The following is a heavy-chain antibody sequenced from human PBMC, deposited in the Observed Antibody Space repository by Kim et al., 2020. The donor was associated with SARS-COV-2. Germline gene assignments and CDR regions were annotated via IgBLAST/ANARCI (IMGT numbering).Heavy chain of an antibody. CDR2: ISSSSSTI. D-gene: IGHD3-10*01. J-gene: IGHJ3*02. Sequence: GGSLRLSCAASGFTFSSYSMNWVRQAPGKGLEWVSYISSSSSTIYYADSVKGRFTISRDNAKNSLYLQMNSLRAEDTAVYYCARDFLIWFGELVGAFDIWGQGTMVTVSS. CDR1: GFTFSSYS. V-gene: IGHV3-48*04. CDR3: ARDFLIWFGELVGAFDI.